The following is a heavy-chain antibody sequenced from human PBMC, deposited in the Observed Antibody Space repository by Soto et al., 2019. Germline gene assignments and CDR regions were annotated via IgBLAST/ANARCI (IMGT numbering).Heavy chain of an antibody. CDR1: GGSISSGGYY. CDR3: ARTGYSSSSFDY. D-gene: IGHD6-6*01. Sequence: KPSETLSLTCTVSGGSISSGGYYWSWIRQHPGKGLEWIGYIYYSGSTYYNPSLKSRVTISVDTSKNQFSLKLSSVTAADTAVYYCARTGYSSSSFDYWGQGTLVTVSS. V-gene: IGHV4-31*03. J-gene: IGHJ4*02. CDR2: IYYSGST.